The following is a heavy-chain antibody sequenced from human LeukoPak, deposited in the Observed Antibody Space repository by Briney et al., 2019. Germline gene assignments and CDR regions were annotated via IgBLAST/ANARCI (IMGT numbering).Heavy chain of an antibody. Sequence: GGSLRLSCEASGFTVSSNYMSWVRQAPGKGLEWVAVISYDGSNKYYADSVKGRFTISRDNSKNTLYLQMNSLRAEDTAVYYCAKDGAMANFDYWGQGTLVTVSS. V-gene: IGHV3-30*18. CDR2: ISYDGSNK. CDR3: AKDGAMANFDY. J-gene: IGHJ4*02. CDR1: GFTVSSNY. D-gene: IGHD5-18*01.